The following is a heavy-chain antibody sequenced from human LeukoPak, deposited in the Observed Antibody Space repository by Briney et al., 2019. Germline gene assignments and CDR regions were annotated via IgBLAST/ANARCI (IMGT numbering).Heavy chain of an antibody. CDR2: ISYSGNT. CDR1: GGSISPYY. J-gene: IGHJ4*01. Sequence: SETLSLTCTVSGGSISPYYWSWIRQPPGKGLEWIGYISYSGNTDYNPSLKSRVTISVGASKIWFSLRLSSVTAADTAVYYCARGGPGFWSGTFDYWGQGTLVTVSS. V-gene: IGHV4-59*01. D-gene: IGHD3-3*01. CDR3: ARGGPGFWSGTFDY.